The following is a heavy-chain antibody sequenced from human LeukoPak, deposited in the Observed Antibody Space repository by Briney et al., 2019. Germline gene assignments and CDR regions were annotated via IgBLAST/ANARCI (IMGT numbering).Heavy chain of an antibody. CDR3: ARVPRTVVGTKDAKYFQH. CDR2: INSDGSST. V-gene: IGHV3-74*01. Sequence: GGSLRLSCAASGFTFSSYWMHWVRHAPGKGLVWVSRINSDGSSTNYADSVKGRFTISRGNAKNTLYLQMNSLRAEDTAVYYCARVPRTVVGTKDAKYFQHWGQGTLVTVSS. J-gene: IGHJ1*01. CDR1: GFTFSSYW. D-gene: IGHD6-19*01.